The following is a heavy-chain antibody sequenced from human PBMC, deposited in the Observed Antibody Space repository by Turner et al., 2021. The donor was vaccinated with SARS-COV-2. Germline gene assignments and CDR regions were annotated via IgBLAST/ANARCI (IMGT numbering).Heavy chain of an antibody. D-gene: IGHD5-18*01. CDR2: IYYSGRT. CDR1: GGSLSSSSYY. V-gene: IGHV4-39*01. J-gene: IGHJ6*02. Sequence: QLQLQESGPGLVKPSETLSLTCPVSGGSLSSSSYYWGWIRQPPGKGLEWIGSIYYSGRTYYNPSLKSRVTISVDTSKNQFSLKLSSVTAADTAVYYCARLVDTLDYYNGMDVWGQGTTVTVFS. CDR3: ARLVDTLDYYNGMDV.